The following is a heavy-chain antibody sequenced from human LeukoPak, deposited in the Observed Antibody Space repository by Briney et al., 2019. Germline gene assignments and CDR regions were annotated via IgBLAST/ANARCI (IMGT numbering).Heavy chain of an antibody. Sequence: SETLSLTCTVSGGSISSGGYYWSWIRQHPGKGLEWIGYIYYSGSTYYNPSLKSRVTISVDTSKNQFSLKLSSMTAADTAVYYCARSKYQLLSQYNWFDPWGQGTLVTVSS. CDR3: ARSKYQLLSQYNWFDP. CDR2: IYYSGST. V-gene: IGHV4-31*03. D-gene: IGHD2-2*01. CDR1: GGSISSGGYY. J-gene: IGHJ5*02.